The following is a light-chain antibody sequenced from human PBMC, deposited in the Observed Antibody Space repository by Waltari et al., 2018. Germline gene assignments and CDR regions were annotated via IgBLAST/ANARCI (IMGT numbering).Light chain of an antibody. CDR1: SGSLSSTSS. J-gene: IGLJ3*02. CDR2: KFN. Sequence: QAVVTPGPPLSESRGGTVTLPRAFSSGSLSSTSSDSRYQQTPGQAPRTLIYKFNARSSGVPDRFSGSTLGNKAALTITGAQADDESDYYCLLYMGSGIWVFGGGTKLTVI. CDR3: LLYMGSGIWV. V-gene: IGLV8-61*01.